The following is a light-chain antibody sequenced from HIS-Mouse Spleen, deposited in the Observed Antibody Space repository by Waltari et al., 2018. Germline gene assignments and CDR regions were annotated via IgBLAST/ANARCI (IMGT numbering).Light chain of an antibody. CDR2: DVS. CDR3: CSYAGSYTLV. CDR1: SSDVGGYNY. J-gene: IGLJ2*01. Sequence: QSALTQPRSVSGSPGQSVTISCTGTSSDVGGYNYVPWYQQHPGKAPKLMIYDVSTRPSGVPDRFSGSKSGNTASLTISGLQAEDEADYYCCSYAGSYTLVFGGGTKLTVL. V-gene: IGLV2-11*01.